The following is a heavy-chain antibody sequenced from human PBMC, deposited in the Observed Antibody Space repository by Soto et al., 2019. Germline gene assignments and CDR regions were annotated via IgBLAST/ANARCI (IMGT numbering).Heavy chain of an antibody. CDR1: GFTFGFYS. V-gene: IGHV3-48*01. D-gene: IGHD3-10*01. Sequence: EVQLVASGGGLVQPGGSLRLSCAGSGFTFGFYSMNWVRQAPGKGLEWISYLSSGSRTIYYADSVTGRFTISRDNAKDVLYLQMRSLRAEDTAVYYCARDRGDYYLDYWGQGTLVTVSS. CDR3: ARDRGDYYLDY. J-gene: IGHJ4*02. CDR2: LSSGSRTI.